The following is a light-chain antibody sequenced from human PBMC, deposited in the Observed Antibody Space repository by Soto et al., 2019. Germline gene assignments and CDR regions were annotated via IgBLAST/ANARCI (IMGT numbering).Light chain of an antibody. V-gene: IGKV3-11*01. J-gene: IGKJ4*01. CDR2: DAS. CDR3: QQRTNWRALT. CDR1: QSVTSF. Sequence: EIVLTQSPATLSLSPGERATLSCRASQSVTSFLAWYQQKPGQAPRLLIYDASHRTAGIPARFSGSGSGTDFTLTIISLEPEDFAVYYCQQRTNWRALTFGGGTRVEI.